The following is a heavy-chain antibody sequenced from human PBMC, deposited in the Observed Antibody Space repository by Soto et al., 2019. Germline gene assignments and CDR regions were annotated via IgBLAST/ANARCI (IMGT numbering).Heavy chain of an antibody. D-gene: IGHD3-16*01. CDR2: ISGSGDST. J-gene: IGHJ4*02. Sequence: EVQLLESGGGLVQPGGSLRLSCAASGFTFSSYAMRWVRQAPGKGLEWVSAISGSGDSTYYADSVKGRFTISRDNSKNTLYLRRNSLRAENTAGYYCANRGWGRYFDYWGQGTLVTVSS. CDR1: GFTFSSYA. V-gene: IGHV3-23*01. CDR3: ANRGWGRYFDY.